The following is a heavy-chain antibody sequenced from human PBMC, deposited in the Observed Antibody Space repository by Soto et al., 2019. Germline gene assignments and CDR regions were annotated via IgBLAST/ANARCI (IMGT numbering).Heavy chain of an antibody. J-gene: IGHJ4*02. Sequence: SETLSLTCSVSDDSVNSGNYYWSWIRQPPGKGLEWIGHIYYIGTTDYNPSLKSRVTISVDTSKNQFSLKVTSVTAADTAGYFCAGEEQQLSRYGGDFDYWGQGILVTVSS. CDR1: DDSVNSGNYY. CDR2: IYYIGTT. V-gene: IGHV4-61*01. D-gene: IGHD6-13*01. CDR3: AGEEQQLSRYGGDFDY.